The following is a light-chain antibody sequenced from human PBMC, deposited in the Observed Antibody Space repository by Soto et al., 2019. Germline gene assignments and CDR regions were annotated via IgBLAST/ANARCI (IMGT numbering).Light chain of an antibody. Sequence: EVVMTQSPATLSVSPGDRATLSCRASQSVDTNVVWYQQKPGQPPRLLVHSASIRATGVPDRFTGIGSGTDCTLTISGRQADDFAIEYCQQYYNWPPYTVGQGTRLQIK. J-gene: IGKJ2*01. CDR1: QSVDTN. CDR3: QQYYNWPPYT. V-gene: IGKV3-15*01. CDR2: SAS.